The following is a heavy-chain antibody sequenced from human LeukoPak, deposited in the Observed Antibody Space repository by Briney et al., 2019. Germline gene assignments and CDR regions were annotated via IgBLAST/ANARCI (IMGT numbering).Heavy chain of an antibody. Sequence: GGSLRLFCAASGFTFDDYGMSWVRQAPGKGLEWVSGINWNGGSTGYADSVKGRFTISRDNAKNSLYLQMNSLRAEDTALYYCARGKDQVYSSSWYYFDYWGQGTLVTVSS. J-gene: IGHJ4*02. CDR3: ARGKDQVYSSSWYYFDY. CDR2: INWNGGST. V-gene: IGHV3-20*04. D-gene: IGHD6-13*01. CDR1: GFTFDDYG.